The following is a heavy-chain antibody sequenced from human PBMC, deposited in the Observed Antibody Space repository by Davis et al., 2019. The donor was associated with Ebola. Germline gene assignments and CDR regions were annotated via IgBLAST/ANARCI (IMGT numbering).Heavy chain of an antibody. CDR3: ARGPPSGYSSSFWYYYYGMDV. CDR1: GYTFTSYG. D-gene: IGHD6-13*01. J-gene: IGHJ6*02. V-gene: IGHV1-18*01. Sequence: ASVKVSCKASGYTFTSYGISWVRQAPGQGLEWMGWISAYNGNTNYAQKLQGRVNMTTDTSTSTAYMELRSLRSDDTAVYYCARGPPSGYSSSFWYYYYGMDVWGQGTTVTVSS. CDR2: ISAYNGNT.